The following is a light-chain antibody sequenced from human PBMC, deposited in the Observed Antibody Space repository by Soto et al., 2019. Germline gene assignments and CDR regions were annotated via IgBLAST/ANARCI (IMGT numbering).Light chain of an antibody. Sequence: AIQLTQSPSSLSASVGDRVTITCRASQGIGSSLAWYQQKSGKAPELLIYDASSLQSGVPSRFSGSGSGTDFTLIIRSLQPEDFATYYCQQYNQYPVTFGPGTKVDIK. CDR3: QQYNQYPVT. CDR1: QGIGSS. CDR2: DAS. V-gene: IGKV1D-13*01. J-gene: IGKJ3*01.